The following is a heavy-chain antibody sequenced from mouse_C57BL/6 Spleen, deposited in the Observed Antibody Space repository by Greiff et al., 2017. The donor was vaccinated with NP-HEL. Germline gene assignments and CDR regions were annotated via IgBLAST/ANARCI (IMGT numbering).Heavy chain of an antibody. CDR1: GFTFSSYT. CDR2: ISGGGGNT. V-gene: IGHV5-9*01. J-gene: IGHJ4*01. D-gene: IGHD3-3*01. CDR3: ARQSWGGPMDY. Sequence: EVKLVESGGGLVKPGGSLKLSCAASGFTFSSYTMSWVRQTPEKRLEWVATISGGGGNTYYPDSVKGRFTISRDNAKNTLYLQMSSLRSEDTALYYCARQSWGGPMDYWGQGTSVTVSS.